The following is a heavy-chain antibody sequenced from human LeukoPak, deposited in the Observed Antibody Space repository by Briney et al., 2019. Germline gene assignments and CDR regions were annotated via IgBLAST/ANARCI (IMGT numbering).Heavy chain of an antibody. J-gene: IGHJ6*04. CDR1: GGTFSSYA. V-gene: IGHV1-69*13. CDR3: ARVSGVTMVRGVIHYYYGMDV. D-gene: IGHD3-10*01. Sequence: EASVKASCKASGGTFSSYAISWVRQAPGQGLEWMGGIIPIFGTANYAQKFQGRVTITADESTSTAYMELSSLRSEDTAVYYCARVSGVTMVRGVIHYYYGMDVWGKGTTVTVSS. CDR2: IIPIFGTA.